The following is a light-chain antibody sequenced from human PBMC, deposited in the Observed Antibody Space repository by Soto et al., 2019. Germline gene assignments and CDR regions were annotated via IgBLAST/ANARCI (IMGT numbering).Light chain of an antibody. CDR1: SGDVGSYNL. CDR3: CSYAGSSTYV. Sequence: QSALTQPASVSGSPGQSITIPCTGTSGDVGSYNLVSWYQQHPGKAPKLLIYEVTERPSGVSNRFSGSKSGNTASLTISGLQAEDEADYYCCSYAGSSTYVFGTGTKVTVL. V-gene: IGLV2-23*02. J-gene: IGLJ1*01. CDR2: EVT.